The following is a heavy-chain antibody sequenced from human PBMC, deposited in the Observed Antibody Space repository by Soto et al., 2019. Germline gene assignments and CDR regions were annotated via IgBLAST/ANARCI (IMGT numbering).Heavy chain of an antibody. V-gene: IGHV4-30-4*08. CDR3: ARERPDGARLDP. D-gene: IGHD6-6*01. J-gene: IGHJ5*02. CDR2: IYYSGST. CDR1: GGSISSSSYY. Sequence: SETLSLTCTVSGGSISSSSYYWGWIRQPPGKGLEWIGYIYYSGSTYYNPSLKSRVAISVDTSKNQFSLKLSSVTAADTAVYYCARERPDGARLDPWGQGTLVTVSS.